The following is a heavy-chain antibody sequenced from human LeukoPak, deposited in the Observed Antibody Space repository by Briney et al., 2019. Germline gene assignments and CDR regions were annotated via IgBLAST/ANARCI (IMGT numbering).Heavy chain of an antibody. CDR2: IIPHYGTA. J-gene: IGHJ4*02. CDR3: ARDTWLQLDY. Sequence: SVTVSCKASGGTFSRYAISWVRQAPGQGLAWMGRIIPHYGTANYAQKFQGRVTITADKSTSTAYMELSSLRSEDTAVYYCARDTWLQLDYWGQGTLVTVPS. D-gene: IGHD5-24*01. V-gene: IGHV1-69*06. CDR1: GGTFSRYA.